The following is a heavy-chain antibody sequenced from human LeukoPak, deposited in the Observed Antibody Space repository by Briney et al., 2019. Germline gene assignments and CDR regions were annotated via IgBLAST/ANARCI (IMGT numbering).Heavy chain of an antibody. CDR3: ARSGYDFWSGYSQYFQH. D-gene: IGHD3-3*01. J-gene: IGHJ1*01. CDR2: INHSGST. CDR1: GGSFSGYY. Sequence: PSETLSLTCAVYGGSFSGYYWSWIRQPPGKGSEWIGEINHSGSTDYNPSLKSRVTISVDTSKNQFSLKLSSVTAADTAVYYCARSGYDFWSGYSQYFQHWGQGTLVTVSS. V-gene: IGHV4-34*01.